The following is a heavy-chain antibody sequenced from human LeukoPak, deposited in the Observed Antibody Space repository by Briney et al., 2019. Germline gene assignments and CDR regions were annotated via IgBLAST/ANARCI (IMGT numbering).Heavy chain of an antibody. J-gene: IGHJ4*02. Sequence: PSETLSLTCAVYGGSFSGYYWSWIRQPPGKGLEWIGEINHSGSTNYNPSLKSRVTISVDTSKNQFSLKLSSVTAADTAVSYCARGHPYSGSYYYFDYWGQGTLVTVSS. V-gene: IGHV4-34*01. D-gene: IGHD1-26*01. CDR3: ARGHPYSGSYYYFDY. CDR1: GGSFSGYY. CDR2: INHSGST.